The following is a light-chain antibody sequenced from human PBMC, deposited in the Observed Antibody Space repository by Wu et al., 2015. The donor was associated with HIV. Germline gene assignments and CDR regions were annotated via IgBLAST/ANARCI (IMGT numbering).Light chain of an antibody. CDR3: QQSYSAPRT. CDR2: AAS. V-gene: IGKV1-12*01. CDR1: QDISRW. J-gene: IGKJ3*01. Sequence: DIQMTQSPSSVSASVGDRVTITCRASQDISRWLAWYQRKPGKAPKLLIYAASDLQSGVPSRFSGGRSGTDFTLTISSLQPEDFATYYCQQSYSAPRTFGPGTKVDIK.